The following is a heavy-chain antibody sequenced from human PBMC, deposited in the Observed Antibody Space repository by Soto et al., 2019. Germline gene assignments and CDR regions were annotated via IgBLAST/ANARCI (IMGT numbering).Heavy chain of an antibody. CDR3: ARDQTDSGGYSDS. Sequence: PGGSLRLSCAASGFTFSNYGMHWVRQAPGKGLEWVAFISDDGSNKYYADSVKGRFTISRDNSKNTVYLQVSKLRAEDTAVYFCARDQTDSGGYSDSWGQGTLVTVSS. V-gene: IGHV3-30*03. CDR2: ISDDGSNK. J-gene: IGHJ4*02. D-gene: IGHD3-22*01. CDR1: GFTFSNYG.